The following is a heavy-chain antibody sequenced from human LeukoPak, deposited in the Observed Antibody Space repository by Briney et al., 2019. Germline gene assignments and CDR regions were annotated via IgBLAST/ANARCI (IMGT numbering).Heavy chain of an antibody. Sequence: VASVKVSCKASGGTFSSYTISWVRQAPGQGLEWMGRIIPILGRANYAQKFQGRVTITADKSTSTAYMELSSPRSEDTAVYYCARDSGDGYNDYWGQGTLVTVSS. CDR2: IIPILGRA. D-gene: IGHD5-24*01. J-gene: IGHJ4*02. CDR3: ARDSGDGYNDY. CDR1: GGTFSSYT. V-gene: IGHV1-69*08.